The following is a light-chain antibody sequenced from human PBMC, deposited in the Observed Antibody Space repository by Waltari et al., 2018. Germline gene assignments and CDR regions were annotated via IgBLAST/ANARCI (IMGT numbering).Light chain of an antibody. CDR3: QMYVNLPAT. J-gene: IGKJ1*01. V-gene: IGKV3-20*01. CDR2: HTS. Sequence: EIVLTQAPGTPSLAPGERATRSCRASQSVGKYLAWYQQKPGQAPRLLLYHTSTRATGIPDRFSGSGSGTDFSLTISRLEPEDFAVYHCQMYVNLPATFGQGTKVEI. CDR1: QSVGKY.